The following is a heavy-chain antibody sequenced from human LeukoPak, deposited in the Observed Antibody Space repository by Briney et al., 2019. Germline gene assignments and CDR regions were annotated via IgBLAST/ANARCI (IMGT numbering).Heavy chain of an antibody. J-gene: IGHJ6*02. V-gene: IGHV3-73*01. Sequence: GGSLRLSCAASGFTFSGSAMHWVRQDSGKGLECVGPIRSKANSYATAYAASVKGWFTISRDDSKNTAYLQMNSLKTEDTAVYYCTVRGYSYGYNGMDVWGQGTTVTVSS. CDR2: IRSKANSYAT. D-gene: IGHD5-18*01. CDR1: GFTFSGSA. CDR3: TVRGYSYGYNGMDV.